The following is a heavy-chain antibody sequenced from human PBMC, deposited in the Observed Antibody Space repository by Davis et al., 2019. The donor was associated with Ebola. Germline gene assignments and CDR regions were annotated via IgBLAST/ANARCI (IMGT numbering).Heavy chain of an antibody. Sequence: GESLKISCAASGFTFSSYAMSWVRQAPGKGLEWVSAISGSGGRTFYADSAKARFTISRDNAKNTLYLQMNSLRAEDTAVYYCAKALYDTTGYYPFDYWGQGTLVTVSS. J-gene: IGHJ4*02. CDR2: ISGSGGRT. CDR3: AKALYDTTGYYPFDY. CDR1: GFTFSSYA. D-gene: IGHD3-22*01. V-gene: IGHV3-23*01.